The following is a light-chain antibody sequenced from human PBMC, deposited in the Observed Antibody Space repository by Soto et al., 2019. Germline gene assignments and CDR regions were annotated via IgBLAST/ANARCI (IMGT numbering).Light chain of an antibody. CDR1: QSVSSN. Sequence: EIVMTQSPATLSVSPGERATLSCRASQSVSSNLAWYQQKPGQPPSLLIYGASARATGIPARFSGSGSGTEFTLTISNLQSEDFAVYYCQHYNNWPFTFGQGTRLE. CDR3: QHYNNWPFT. J-gene: IGKJ5*01. CDR2: GAS. V-gene: IGKV3-15*01.